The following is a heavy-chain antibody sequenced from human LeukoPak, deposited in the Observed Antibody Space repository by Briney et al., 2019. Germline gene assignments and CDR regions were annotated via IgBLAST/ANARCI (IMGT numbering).Heavy chain of an antibody. CDR1: GGSISRYY. CDR2: IYYTGST. D-gene: IGHD1-26*01. CDR3: ARHRASGSYAFDI. Sequence: PSETLSLTCTVSGGSISRYYWSWIRQSPGKGLEWLGYIYYTGSTNYNPSLKSRVTISVDTSKSQFSLKLSSVTAADTAMYYCARHRASGSYAFDIWGQGTMVTVSS. V-gene: IGHV4-59*08. J-gene: IGHJ3*02.